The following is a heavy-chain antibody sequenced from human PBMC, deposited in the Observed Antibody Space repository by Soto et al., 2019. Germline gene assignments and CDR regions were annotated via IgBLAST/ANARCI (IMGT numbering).Heavy chain of an antibody. D-gene: IGHD3-3*01. Sequence: QVQLVQSGAEVKKPGSSVKVSCQASGGTFSNYGISWVRQAPGQGPEWMGGIIPNFDTANYAQKFQGRVTITADESTSTAYMELSSLRSEDTAVYYCATKSDFWSGPRGGMGVWGQGNTVTVSS. V-gene: IGHV1-69*01. CDR3: ATKSDFWSGPRGGMGV. J-gene: IGHJ6*02. CDR2: IIPNFDTA. CDR1: GGTFSNYG.